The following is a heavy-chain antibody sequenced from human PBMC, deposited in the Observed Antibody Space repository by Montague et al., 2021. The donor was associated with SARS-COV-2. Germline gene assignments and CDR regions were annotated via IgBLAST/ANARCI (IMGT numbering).Heavy chain of an antibody. CDR3: ARHYSATLPAVY. CDR1: GGSISSSSYY. J-gene: IGHJ4*02. CDR2: VYSSGSN. D-gene: IGHD2-15*01. V-gene: IGHV4-39*01. Sequence: SETLSLTCTVSGGSISSSSYYWGWIRQPPGKGLEWIGSVYSSGSNYYNPFLKSRVTISVDTSNNHFFLKLSSVTAADTAVYYCARHYSATLPAVYWGQGTLVTVSS.